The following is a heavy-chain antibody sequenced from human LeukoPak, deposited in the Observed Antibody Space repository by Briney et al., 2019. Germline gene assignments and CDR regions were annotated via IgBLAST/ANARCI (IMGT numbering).Heavy chain of an antibody. V-gene: IGHV5-51*01. Sequence: GESLKISCKISGYTLTNNWIGWVRQVPGKGLEWMGLIYPGYSDAKYSPSFQSQVTLSVDASIGTAYLQLTGLRASDTAIYYCVRFALTSSLDHWGQGTLVTVSS. CDR2: IYPGYSDA. CDR1: GYTLTNNW. J-gene: IGHJ5*02. D-gene: IGHD6-13*01. CDR3: VRFALTSSLDH.